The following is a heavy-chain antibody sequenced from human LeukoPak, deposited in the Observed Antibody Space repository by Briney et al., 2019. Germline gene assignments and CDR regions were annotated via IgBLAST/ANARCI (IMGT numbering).Heavy chain of an antibody. CDR3: ARRPRGEWLTPFDY. Sequence: SETLSLTCTVSGGSISSGGYYWSWIRQHPGKGLEWIGYIYYSGSTYYNPSLKSRVTISVDTSKNQFSLKLSSVTAADTAVYYCARRPRGEWLTPFDYWGQGTLVTVSS. V-gene: IGHV4-31*03. J-gene: IGHJ4*02. D-gene: IGHD3-3*01. CDR2: IYYSGST. CDR1: GGSISSGGYY.